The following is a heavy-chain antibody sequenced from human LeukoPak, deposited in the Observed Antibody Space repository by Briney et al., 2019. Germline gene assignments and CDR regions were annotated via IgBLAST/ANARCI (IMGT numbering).Heavy chain of an antibody. CDR1: GFTFSSYS. D-gene: IGHD3-22*01. Sequence: GGSLRLSCAASGFTFSSYSMNWVRQAPGKGLEWVSYISSSSSTIYYADSVKGRFTISRDNAKNSLYLQMNSLRAEDTAVYYCARGGDSSGFLFDYWGQGTLVTVSS. CDR3: ARGGDSSGFLFDY. V-gene: IGHV3-48*04. J-gene: IGHJ4*02. CDR2: ISSSSSTI.